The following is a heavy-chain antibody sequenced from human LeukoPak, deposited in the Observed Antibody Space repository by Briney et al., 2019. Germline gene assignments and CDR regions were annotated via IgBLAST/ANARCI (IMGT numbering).Heavy chain of an antibody. D-gene: IGHD1-1*01. Sequence: GASVKVSCKASGYTFTGYYMHWVRQAPGQGLEWMGWINTNTGNPTYAQGFTGRFVFSLDTSVSTAYLQISSLKAEDTAVYYCARDPPFQKRDYFDYWGQGTLVTVSS. CDR2: INTNTGNP. CDR3: ARDPPFQKRDYFDY. J-gene: IGHJ4*02. V-gene: IGHV7-4-1*02. CDR1: GYTFTGYY.